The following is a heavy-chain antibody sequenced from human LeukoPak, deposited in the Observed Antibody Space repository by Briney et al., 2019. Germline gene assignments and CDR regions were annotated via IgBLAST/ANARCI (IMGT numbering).Heavy chain of an antibody. J-gene: IGHJ4*02. CDR1: GYTFTGYY. V-gene: IGHV1-2*02. CDR3: ARGSRYCSSTSCWEFDY. Sequence: ASVKVSCKASGYTFTGYYMHWVRQAPGQGLEGMGWINPNSGGKNYAQKFPGRDTMTRDTSNSTAYMELSRLRSDDTAVYYCARGSRYCSSTSCWEFDYWGQGTLVTVSS. CDR2: INPNSGGK. D-gene: IGHD2-2*01.